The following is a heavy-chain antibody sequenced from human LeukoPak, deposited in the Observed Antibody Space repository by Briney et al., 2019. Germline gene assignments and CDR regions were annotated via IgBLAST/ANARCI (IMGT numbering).Heavy chain of an antibody. CDR1: GGTFSSYA. D-gene: IGHD4-17*01. Sequence: ASVKVSCKASGGTFSSYAISWVRQAPGQGLEWMGRINPNSGGTDYAQKFQGRATMTRDTSISTAYLEFSSLRSDDTAVYYCARDWSMTTLDYWGQGTLVTVSS. J-gene: IGHJ4*02. CDR3: ARDWSMTTLDY. CDR2: INPNSGGT. V-gene: IGHV1-2*06.